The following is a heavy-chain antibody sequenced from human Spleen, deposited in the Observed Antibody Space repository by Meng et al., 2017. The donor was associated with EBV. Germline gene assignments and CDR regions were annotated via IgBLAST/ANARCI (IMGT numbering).Heavy chain of an antibody. V-gene: IGHV4-34*01. D-gene: IGHD3-10*01. J-gene: IGHJ4*02. Sequence: GQLQQWGAGSVKPSEHLSLTCAVYGGSFSGDYWSWIRQPPGKGLEWIGEINHSGSTNYNPSLKSRVTISVDTSKNQFSLKLSSVTAADTAVYYCARGTTYYYGSGSYLNYWGQGTLVTVSS. CDR3: ARGTTYYYGSGSYLNY. CDR2: INHSGST. CDR1: GGSFSGDY.